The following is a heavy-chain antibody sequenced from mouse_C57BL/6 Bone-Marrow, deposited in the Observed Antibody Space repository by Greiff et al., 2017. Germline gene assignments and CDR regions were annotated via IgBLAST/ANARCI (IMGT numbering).Heavy chain of an antibody. D-gene: IGHD1-1*01. CDR1: GYTFTSYW. CDR3: GRGKSTTVVPWMDY. CDR2: IDPSDSYT. J-gene: IGHJ4*01. V-gene: IGHV1-59*01. Sequence: VQLQQPGAELVRPGTSVKLSCKASGYTFTSYWMHWVKQRPGQGLEWIGVIDPSDSYTNYNQKFKGKATLTVDTSSSTAYMQLSSLTSEESAGYYCGRGKSTTVVPWMDYWGQGTSVTVSS.